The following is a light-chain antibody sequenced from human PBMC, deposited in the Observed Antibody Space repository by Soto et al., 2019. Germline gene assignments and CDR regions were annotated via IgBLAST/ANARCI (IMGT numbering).Light chain of an antibody. CDR2: LGS. CDR3: MQALLHLLT. J-gene: IGKJ1*01. V-gene: IGKV2-28*01. CDR1: QSLLHSNGYNY. Sequence: DIVMTQSPLSLPVTPGEPASISCRSSQSLLHSNGYNYLDWYLQKPGQSPQLLIYLGSNRASGVPDRFSGSGSGTDFTLKISRVEAEDVGVYYGMQALLHLLTSGQGTKVDSK.